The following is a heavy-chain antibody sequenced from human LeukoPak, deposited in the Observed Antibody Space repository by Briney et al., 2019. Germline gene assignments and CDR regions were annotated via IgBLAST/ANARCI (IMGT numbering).Heavy chain of an antibody. CDR2: FDPEDGET. D-gene: IGHD5-18*01. CDR1: GYTLTELS. V-gene: IGHV1-24*01. CDR3: ATDRSYVDPYYYYGMDV. Sequence: ASVKVSCKVSGYTLTELSMHWVRQAPGKGLEWMGGFDPEDGETIYAQKFQGRVTMTEDTSTDTAYMELSSLRSEDTAVYYCATDRSYVDPYYYYGMDVWGQGPTVTVSS. J-gene: IGHJ6*02.